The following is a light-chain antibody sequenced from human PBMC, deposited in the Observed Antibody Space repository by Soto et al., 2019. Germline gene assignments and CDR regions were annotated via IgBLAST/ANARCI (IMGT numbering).Light chain of an antibody. CDR3: QHYNAVPLT. CDR2: GAS. CDR1: QSVSSN. V-gene: IGKV3-15*01. Sequence: EIVMTQSPATLSVSLGERATLSCRASQSVSSNLAWYQQKPGQAPRLLIFGASTRATGIPARFSGSGSGTEFTLTISSLQSEDFAVYHCQHYNAVPLTFGGGTKVEIK. J-gene: IGKJ4*01.